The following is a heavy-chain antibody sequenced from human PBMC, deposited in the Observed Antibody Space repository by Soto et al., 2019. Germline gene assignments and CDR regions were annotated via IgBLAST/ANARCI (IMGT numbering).Heavy chain of an antibody. Sequence: GASVKVSCKASGYTFTSYYMHWVRQAPGQGLEWMGIINPSGGSTSYAQKFQGRVTMTRDTSTSTVYMELSSLRSEDTAVYYCARTGYSGAAAGIWKNWFDPWGQGTLVTVSS. J-gene: IGHJ5*02. V-gene: IGHV1-46*01. CDR2: INPSGGST. CDR1: GYTFTSYY. D-gene: IGHD6-19*01. CDR3: ARTGYSGAAAGIWKNWFDP.